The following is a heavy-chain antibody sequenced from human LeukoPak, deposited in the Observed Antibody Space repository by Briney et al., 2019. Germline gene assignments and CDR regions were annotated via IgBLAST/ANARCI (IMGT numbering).Heavy chain of an antibody. Sequence: ASVKVSCKASGYTFTSYYMHWVRQAPGQGLEWMGIINPSGGSTSYAQKFQGRVTMTRDTSTSTVYMELSSPRSEDTAVYYCARDTGPGPTVTTIAPDYWGQGTLVTVSS. V-gene: IGHV1-46*01. J-gene: IGHJ4*02. CDR3: ARDTGPGPTVTTIAPDY. CDR2: INPSGGST. CDR1: GYTFTSYY. D-gene: IGHD4-17*01.